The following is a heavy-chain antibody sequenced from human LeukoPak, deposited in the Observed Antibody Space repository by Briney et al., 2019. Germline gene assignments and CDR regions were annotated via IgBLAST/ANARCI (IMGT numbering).Heavy chain of an antibody. V-gene: IGHV4-59*08. J-gene: IGHJ4*02. D-gene: IGHD6-13*01. CDR3: ASSIAAAASFVY. CDR2: IYYSGST. Sequence: SETLSLTCTVSGGSISSYYWSWIRQPPGKGLEWIGYIYYSGSTNYNPSLKSRVTISVDTSKNQFSLKLSSVTAADTAVYYCASSIAAAASFVYWGQGTLVTVSS. CDR1: GGSISSYY.